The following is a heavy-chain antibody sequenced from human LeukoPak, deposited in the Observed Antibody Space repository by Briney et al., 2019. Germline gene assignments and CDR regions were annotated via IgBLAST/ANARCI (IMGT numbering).Heavy chain of an antibody. CDR3: AKDRLVRYFDRPDC. D-gene: IGHD3-9*01. CDR2: ISGSGGST. V-gene: IGHV3-23*01. Sequence: GGSLRLSCAASGFTFSSYAMSWVRQAPGKGLEWVSAISGSGGSTYYADSVKGRFTISRDNSKNTLYLQMNSLRAEDTAVYYWAKDRLVRYFDRPDCWGRGTLVTVSS. J-gene: IGHJ4*02. CDR1: GFTFSSYA.